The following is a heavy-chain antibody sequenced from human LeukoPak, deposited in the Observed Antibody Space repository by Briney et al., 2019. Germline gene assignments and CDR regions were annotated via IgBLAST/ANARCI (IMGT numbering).Heavy chain of an antibody. CDR3: AKDHIRYYDYVWGSYRFDY. CDR2: ISGSGGST. J-gene: IGHJ4*02. V-gene: IGHV3-23*01. D-gene: IGHD3-16*02. CDR1: GFTFSSYA. Sequence: GGSLRLSCAASGFTFSSYAMSWVRQAPGKGLEWVSAISGSGGSTYYADSVKGRFTISRDNSKNTLYPQMNSLRAEDTAVYYCAKDHIRYYDYVWGSYRFDYWGQGTLVTVSS.